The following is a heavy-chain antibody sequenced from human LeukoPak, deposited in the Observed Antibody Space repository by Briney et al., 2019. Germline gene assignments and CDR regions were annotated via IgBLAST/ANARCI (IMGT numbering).Heavy chain of an antibody. CDR1: GFTFKMFA. CDR2: LSRGGGGT. V-gene: IGHV3-23*01. CDR3: AKEQRIRHCSEGVCMEGYYFDY. Sequence: PGGSLRLSCTGRGFTFKMFAIDWVRQAPGEGLEWVSGLSRGGGGTNYADSVKGRFTISREKSKNMVILQMNSLRPEDTAVYYCAKEQRIRHCSEGVCMEGYYFDYWGQGTLVTVSS. D-gene: IGHD2-8*01. J-gene: IGHJ4*02.